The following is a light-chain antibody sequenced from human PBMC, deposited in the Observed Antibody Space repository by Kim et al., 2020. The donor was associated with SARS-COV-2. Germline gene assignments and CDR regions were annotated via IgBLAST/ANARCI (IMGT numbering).Light chain of an antibody. CDR2: NVD. CDR1: TSDIGIYNF. V-gene: IGLV2-14*04. J-gene: IGLJ1*01. CDR3: SSYTITTTFI. Sequence: GQSITISCTGTTSDIGIYNFVSWYRQHPGKVPKLIIYNVDKRPSGISNRFSASKSGDTASLTISGLQAEDEADYYCSSYTITTTFIFGTGTKLTVL.